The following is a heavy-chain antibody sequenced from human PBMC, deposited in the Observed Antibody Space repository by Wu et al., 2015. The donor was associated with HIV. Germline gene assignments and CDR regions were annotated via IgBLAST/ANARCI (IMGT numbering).Heavy chain of an antibody. Sequence: QAQLVQSGPEAKRPGASVNVSCKASYILTSYPIGWVRQAPGQRLEWMGWMNPRNGYIKPAQRFQDRITMSTNNSAHTAYMELRSLTSDDTAIYFCARVQFDPNYYTYFDLWGRRNSGHCLL. V-gene: IGHV1-18*01. CDR3: ARVQFDPNYYTYFDL. CDR2: MNPRNGYI. J-gene: IGHJ2*01. D-gene: IGHD3-22*01. CDR1: YILTSYP.